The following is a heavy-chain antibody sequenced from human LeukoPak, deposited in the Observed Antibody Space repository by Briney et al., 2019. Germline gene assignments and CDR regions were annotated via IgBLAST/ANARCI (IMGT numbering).Heavy chain of an antibody. J-gene: IGHJ6*02. CDR2: ISGSGGST. Sequence: LSGGSLRLSCAASGFTFSSYAMSWVRQAPGKGLEWVSAISGSGGSTYYADSVKGRFTISRDNSKNTLYLQMNSLRAEDTAVYYCATTTVVTRYYYYGMDVWGQGTTVTVSS. V-gene: IGHV3-23*01. CDR1: GFTFSSYA. D-gene: IGHD4-23*01. CDR3: ATTTVVTRYYYYGMDV.